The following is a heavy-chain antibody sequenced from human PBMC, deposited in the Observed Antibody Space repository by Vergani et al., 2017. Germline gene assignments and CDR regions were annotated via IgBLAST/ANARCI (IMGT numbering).Heavy chain of an antibody. CDR1: GGSISSSNW. J-gene: IGHJ6*03. CDR2: IYHSGST. D-gene: IGHD3-9*01. V-gene: IGHV4-4*02. CDR3: ARESPSYXDILTGYYPGRLHYYYYYYMDV. Sequence: QVQLQESGPGLVKPSGTLSLTCAVSGGSISSSNWWSWVRQPPGKGLEWIGEIYHSGSTNYNPSLKTRVTISVDKSKNQFSLKLSSVTAADTAVYYCARESPSYXDILTGYYPGRLHYYYYYYMDVWGKGTTVTVSS.